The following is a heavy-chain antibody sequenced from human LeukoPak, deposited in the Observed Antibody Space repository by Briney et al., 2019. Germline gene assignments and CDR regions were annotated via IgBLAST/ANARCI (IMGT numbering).Heavy chain of an antibody. J-gene: IGHJ3*02. CDR2: IKSDGSNT. V-gene: IGHV3-74*01. Sequence: GGSLRLSCAASGFTFSSYWMHWVRQAPGKGLVWVSHIKSDGSNTKYADSVEGRFTISRDNAKDTLYLQMNSLRAEDTAVYYCARDRDYYDSSGAHYDAFDIWGQGKMVTVSS. D-gene: IGHD3-22*01. CDR1: GFTFSSYW. CDR3: ARDRDYYDSSGAHYDAFDI.